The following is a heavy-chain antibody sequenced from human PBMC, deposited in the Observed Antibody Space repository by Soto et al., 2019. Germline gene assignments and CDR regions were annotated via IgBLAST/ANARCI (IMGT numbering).Heavy chain of an antibody. CDR1: AFIFSDYA. V-gene: IGHV3-23*01. CDR2: ISRDAANT. Sequence: PGGSLRLSFAASAFIFSDYAMTWVRQAPGKGLEWVSTISRDAANTHYADSVKGRFTISRDNSKNTLYLQMSSLRGEDTALYYCAKDPSTGYADHWGQGTLVTVSS. CDR3: AKDPSTGYADH. J-gene: IGHJ4*02. D-gene: IGHD3-9*01.